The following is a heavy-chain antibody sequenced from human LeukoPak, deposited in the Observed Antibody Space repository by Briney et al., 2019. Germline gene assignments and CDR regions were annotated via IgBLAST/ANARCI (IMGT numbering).Heavy chain of an antibody. Sequence: GGSLRLSCTASGFTFSDAWMSWVRQAPGKGLEWVGRVRSKADGGATDYAAPVKGRFTIWRDDSRNTLYLQMSNLRTEDTAVYYCTRRQKAPGYNDYRTGFDYWGQGTLVTVSS. CDR3: TRRQKAPGYNDYRTGFDY. CDR2: VRSKADGGAT. V-gene: IGHV3-15*05. CDR1: GFTFSDAW. D-gene: IGHD3-9*01. J-gene: IGHJ4*02.